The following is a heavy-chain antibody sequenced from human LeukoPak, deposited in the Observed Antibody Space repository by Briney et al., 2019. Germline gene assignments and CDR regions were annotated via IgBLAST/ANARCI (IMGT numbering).Heavy chain of an antibody. Sequence: ASVNVSCKASGYTFTSYGISWVRQAPGQGLDGMGWISAYNGNTNYVQKLQGRVTMTTDTSTSTAYMELRSLRSYDTAVYYCARGRDTAKGDYWGQGTLVTVSS. J-gene: IGHJ4*02. CDR1: GYTFTSYG. CDR2: ISAYNGNT. D-gene: IGHD5-18*01. CDR3: ARGRDTAKGDY. V-gene: IGHV1-18*04.